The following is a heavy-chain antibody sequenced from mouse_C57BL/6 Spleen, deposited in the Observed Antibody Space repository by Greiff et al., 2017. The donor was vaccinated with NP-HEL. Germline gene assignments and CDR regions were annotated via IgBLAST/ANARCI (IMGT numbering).Heavy chain of an antibody. J-gene: IGHJ4*01. V-gene: IGHV1-54*01. CDR3: ARGGYAMDY. CDR2: IKPGSGGT. CDR1: GYAFTNYL. Sequence: QVQLQQSGAELVRPGTSVKVSCKASGYAFTNYLIEWVKQRPGQGLEWIGVIKPGSGGTNYNEKFKGKATLTADKSSSTAYMQLSSLTSEDSAVYFCARGGYAMDYWGQGTSVTVSS.